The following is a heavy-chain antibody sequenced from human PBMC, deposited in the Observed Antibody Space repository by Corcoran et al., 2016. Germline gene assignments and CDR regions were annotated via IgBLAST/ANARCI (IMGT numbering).Heavy chain of an antibody. V-gene: IGHV3-48*04. CDR2: ISRSSITI. Sequence: EVQLVESGGGLVQPGGSLRVSCTASGFTFNNYNMNWVRQAPGKGLEWVAHISRSSITINYADSVKGRFTISRDNAKNSMYLQMNSLRAEDTAVYYCARDVITGAYWYFDLWGRGTLVTVSS. CDR1: GFTFNNYN. J-gene: IGHJ2*01. D-gene: IGHD3-16*01. CDR3: ARDVITGAYWYFDL.